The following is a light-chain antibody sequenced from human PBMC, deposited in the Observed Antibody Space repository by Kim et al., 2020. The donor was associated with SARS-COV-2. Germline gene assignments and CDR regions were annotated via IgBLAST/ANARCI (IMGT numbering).Light chain of an antibody. V-gene: IGKV1-5*01. Sequence: VQMTHCPSTLTASVGDRVTITCRASQRISSWLAWYQQKPGKAPRRLIYDASSLESGVPSRVSGNGSGTEFTITISSLQPDDLATYYCQQYNSYSPWTFAQGTKGDIK. J-gene: IGKJ1*01. CDR2: DAS. CDR1: QRISSW. CDR3: QQYNSYSPWT.